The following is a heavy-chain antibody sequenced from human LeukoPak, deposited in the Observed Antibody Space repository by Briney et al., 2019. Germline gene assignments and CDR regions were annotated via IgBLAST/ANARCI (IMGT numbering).Heavy chain of an antibody. CDR3: ARGGIVLVTAPGRRYGMDV. Sequence: PGGSLRLSCAASGFTFSSYAMSWVRQAPGKGLEWASHISSASNTIFYADSVKGRFTISRDNAKNSLYLQMNSLRAEDTAVYYCARGGIVLVTAPGRRYGMDVWGQGTTVAVSS. CDR1: GFTFSSYA. CDR2: ISSASNTI. J-gene: IGHJ6*02. V-gene: IGHV3-48*04. D-gene: IGHD2-21*02.